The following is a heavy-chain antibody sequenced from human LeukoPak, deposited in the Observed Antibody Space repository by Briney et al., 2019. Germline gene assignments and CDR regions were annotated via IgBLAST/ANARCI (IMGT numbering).Heavy chain of an antibody. J-gene: IGHJ1*01. CDR2: ISGSGGST. CDR1: GFTFSSYA. D-gene: IGHD6-13*01. Sequence: PGGSLRLSCAASGFTFSSYAMHWVRQAPGKGLEWVSAISGSGGSTYYADSVKGRFTISRDNSKNTLYLQMNSLRAEDAAVYYCAHTPYSSSWYAGYFQHWGQGTLVTVSS. CDR3: AHTPYSSSWYAGYFQH. V-gene: IGHV3-23*01.